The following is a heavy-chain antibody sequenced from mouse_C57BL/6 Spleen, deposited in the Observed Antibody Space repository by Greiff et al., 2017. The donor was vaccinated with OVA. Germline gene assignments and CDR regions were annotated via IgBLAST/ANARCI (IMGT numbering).Heavy chain of an antibody. Sequence: EVQLQQSGPELVKPGASVKISCKASGYSFTGYYMNWVKQSPEKSLELIGEINPSTGGTTYNQKFKAKATLTVDKSSSTAYMQLKSLTSEDSAVYYCARGTDGYLFAYWGQGTLVTVSA. CDR3: ARGTDGYLFAY. D-gene: IGHD2-3*01. V-gene: IGHV1-42*01. J-gene: IGHJ3*01. CDR2: INPSTGGT. CDR1: GYSFTGYY.